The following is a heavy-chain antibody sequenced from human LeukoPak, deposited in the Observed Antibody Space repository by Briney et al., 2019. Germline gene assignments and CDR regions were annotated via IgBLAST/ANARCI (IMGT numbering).Heavy chain of an antibody. CDR1: GFTFSSYA. CDR2: IPYDGSNK. D-gene: IGHD6-19*01. V-gene: IGHV3-30-3*01. CDR3: AGDSKIYSSGWYAEN. J-gene: IGHJ4*02. Sequence: GGSLRLSCAASGFTFSSYAMHWVRQAPGKGLEWVAVIPYDGSNKYYADSVKGRFTISRDNSKNTLYLQMNSLRAEDTAVYYCAGDSKIYSSGWYAENWGQGTLVTVSS.